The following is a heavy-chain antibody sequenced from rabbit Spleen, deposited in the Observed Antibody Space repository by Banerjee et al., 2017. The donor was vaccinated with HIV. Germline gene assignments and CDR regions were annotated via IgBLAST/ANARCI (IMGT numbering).Heavy chain of an antibody. Sequence: QAVEAGGGLVQPGGSLELSCKASGFDFGRYDMSWARQAPGKGLEWIGYIDPVFGTTYYPNCVNGRFTISSHNAQNTLYLQLNSLTVADTATYFCARDPAYSYGSGSAIPYLWGQGTLVTVS. J-gene: IGHJ4*01. D-gene: IGHD1-1*01. CDR1: GFDFGRYD. CDR2: IDPVFGTT. CDR3: ARDPAYSYGSGSAIPYL. V-gene: IGHV1S7*01.